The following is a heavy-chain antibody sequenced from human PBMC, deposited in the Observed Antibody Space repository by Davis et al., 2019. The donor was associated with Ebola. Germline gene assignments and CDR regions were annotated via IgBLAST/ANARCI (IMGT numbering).Heavy chain of an antibody. CDR1: GGSISSSSYY. CDR3: ARDIGEIHY. V-gene: IGHV4-39*07. D-gene: IGHD3-10*01. CDR2: IYYSGST. J-gene: IGHJ4*02. Sequence: SETLSLTCTVSGGSISSSSYYWGWIRQPPGKGLEWIGSIYYSGSTYYNPSLKSRVTISVDTSKNQFSLKLSSVTAADTAVYYCARDIGEIHYWGQGTLVTVSS.